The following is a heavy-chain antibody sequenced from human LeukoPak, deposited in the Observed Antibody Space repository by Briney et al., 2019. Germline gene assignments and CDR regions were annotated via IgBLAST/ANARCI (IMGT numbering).Heavy chain of an antibody. D-gene: IGHD2-15*01. J-gene: IGHJ4*02. CDR2: ISNSGSYI. Sequence: GGSLRLSCAASGFTFSSYSMHWVRQAPGKGLEWVSSISNSGSYIYYGDSVKGRFTISRDNAKNTLYLQMNSLRVEDTAVYYCAKDRGRTWVQVANWGQGTLVTVSS. V-gene: IGHV3-21*04. CDR3: AKDRGRTWVQVAN. CDR1: GFTFSSYS.